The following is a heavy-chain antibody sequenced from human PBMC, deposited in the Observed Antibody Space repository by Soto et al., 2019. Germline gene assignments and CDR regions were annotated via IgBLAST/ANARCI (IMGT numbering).Heavy chain of an antibody. CDR1: GGSFSGYY. D-gene: IGHD1-7*01. CDR3: ARDKTTGLFDY. CDR2: INHSGST. Sequence: SETLSLTCAVYGGSFSGYYWTWIRQPPGTGLEWIGEINHSGSTNYNPSLKSRVTISVDTSKNQFSLKLTSVTAADTAVYYCARDKTTGLFDYWGQETLVTVSS. V-gene: IGHV4-34*01. J-gene: IGHJ4*02.